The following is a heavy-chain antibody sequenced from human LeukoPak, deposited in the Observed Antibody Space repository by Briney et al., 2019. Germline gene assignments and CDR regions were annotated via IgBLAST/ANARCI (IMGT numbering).Heavy chain of an antibody. V-gene: IGHV3-53*01. CDR3: KRLSDSSPSYAFDI. D-gene: IGHD3-22*01. Sequence: GGSLRLSCAASGFTVSSNYMSWVRQAPGKGLEWVSVIYSGGSTYYADSVKGRFTISRDNAKNSLYLQMNSLRAEDTAIYCAKRLSDSSPSYAFDIWGQGTVVTVSS. J-gene: IGHJ3*02. CDR1: GFTVSSNY. CDR2: IYSGGST.